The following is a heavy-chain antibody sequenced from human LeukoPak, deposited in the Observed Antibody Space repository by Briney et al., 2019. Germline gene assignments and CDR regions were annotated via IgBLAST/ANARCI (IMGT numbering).Heavy chain of an antibody. CDR1: GFTFSSYA. J-gene: IGHJ4*02. V-gene: IGHV3-64*01. CDR2: IIINGGSI. CDR3: ARVGRDGLKGVFDY. Sequence: QTGGSLRLSCAASGFTFSSYAMHWVRQAPGKGLEYVSHIIINGGSIYYANTVKGRLTNSRDNSKNTLYLQMGSLRAEDMAVYYCARVGRDGLKGVFDYWGQGALVTVSS. D-gene: IGHD5-24*01.